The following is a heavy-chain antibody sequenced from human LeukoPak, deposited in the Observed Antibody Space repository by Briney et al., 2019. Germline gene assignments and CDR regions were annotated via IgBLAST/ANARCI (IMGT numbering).Heavy chain of an antibody. J-gene: IGHJ4*02. D-gene: IGHD3-22*01. CDR2: ISYDGSNE. V-gene: IGHV3-30-3*01. CDR3: ARDKYYDSSGTLDY. Sequence: GGSLRLSCAASGFTFSSYAMHWVRQAPGKGLEWVAVISYDGSNEYYADSVKGRFTISRDNSKNTLYLQMNSLRAEDTAVYYCARDKYYDSSGTLDYWGQGTLVTVSS. CDR1: GFTFSSYA.